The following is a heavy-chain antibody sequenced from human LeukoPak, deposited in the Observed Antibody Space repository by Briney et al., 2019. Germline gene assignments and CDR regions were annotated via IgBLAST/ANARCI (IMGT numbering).Heavy chain of an antibody. V-gene: IGHV4-59*01. D-gene: IGHD3-22*01. CDR1: GGSISSYY. CDR3: ARLDTYYYDTTPTYAFDI. J-gene: IGHJ3*02. CDR2: IYYSGST. Sequence: SETLSLTCTVSGGSISSYYWSWIRQPPGKGLEWIGYIYYSGSTNYNPSLKSRVTISVDTSKNQFSLKLSSATAADTAVYYCARLDTYYYDTTPTYAFDIWGQGTLVTVSS.